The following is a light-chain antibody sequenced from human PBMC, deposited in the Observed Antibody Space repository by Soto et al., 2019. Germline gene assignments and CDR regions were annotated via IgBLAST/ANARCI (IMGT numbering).Light chain of an antibody. CDR1: SSDVGSYNL. J-gene: IGLJ3*02. Sequence: QSALTQPASVSGSPGQSITISCTGTSSDVGSYNLVSWYQQHPGKAPKLMIYEVSKRPSGVSNRFSGSKSGNTASLTISGLQAEDEADYYCCSYAGSSPLQCVFGGGTKLTVL. CDR2: EVS. CDR3: CSYAGSSPLQCV. V-gene: IGLV2-23*02.